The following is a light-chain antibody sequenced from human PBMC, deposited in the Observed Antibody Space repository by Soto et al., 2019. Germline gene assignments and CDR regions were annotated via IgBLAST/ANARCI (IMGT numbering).Light chain of an antibody. Sequence: QSVLTQPASVSGSPGQSITISCTGTSSDVGSYNLVSWYQQHPGKAPKLMIYEVSKRPSGVSNRFSGSKSGNTASLTISGLQAEDEADYYCSSYTSSSTHYVFGTGTKVTVL. CDR2: EVS. V-gene: IGLV2-14*02. J-gene: IGLJ1*01. CDR3: SSYTSSSTHYV. CDR1: SSDVGSYNL.